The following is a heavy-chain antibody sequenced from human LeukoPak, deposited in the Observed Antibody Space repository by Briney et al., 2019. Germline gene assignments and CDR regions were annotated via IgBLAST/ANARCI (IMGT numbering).Heavy chain of an antibody. CDR2: IIPIFVTA. CDR3: ARAEWYGSSWYRGPNWFDP. D-gene: IGHD6-13*01. CDR1: GGTFSSYA. J-gene: IGHJ5*02. Sequence: ASVKVSCKASGGTFSSYAISWVRQAPGQGLEWMGGIIPIFVTANYAQKFQGRVTITADESTSTAYMELSSLRSEDTAVYYCARAEWYGSSWYRGPNWFDPWGQGTLVTVSS. V-gene: IGHV1-69*13.